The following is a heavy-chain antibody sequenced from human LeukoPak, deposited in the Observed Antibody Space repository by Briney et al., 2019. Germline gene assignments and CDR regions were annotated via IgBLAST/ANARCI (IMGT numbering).Heavy chain of an antibody. CDR1: GFTFDDYT. Sequence: GGSLRLSCAASGFTFDDYTMHGVRQAPGKGLEWVSLISWDGGSTYYADSVKGRFTISRDNSKNSLYLQMNSLRTEDTALYYCAKGGLQGIDYWGQGTLVTVSS. V-gene: IGHV3-43*01. D-gene: IGHD5-24*01. J-gene: IGHJ4*02. CDR2: ISWDGGST. CDR3: AKGGLQGIDY.